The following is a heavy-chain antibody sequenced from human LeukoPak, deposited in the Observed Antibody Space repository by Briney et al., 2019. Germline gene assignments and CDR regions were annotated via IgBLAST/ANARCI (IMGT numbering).Heavy chain of an antibody. V-gene: IGHV3-23*01. CDR2: ISGSGGST. D-gene: IGHD3-22*01. J-gene: IGHJ5*02. Sequence: PGGSLRLSCAASGFTFSSYAMSWVRQAPGKGLEWVSAISGSGGSTYYADSVKGQFTISRDNSKNTLYLQMNSLRAEDTAVYYCAREVYYYDSSGYYYSSWGQGTLVTVSS. CDR3: AREVYYYDSSGYYYSS. CDR1: GFTFSSYA.